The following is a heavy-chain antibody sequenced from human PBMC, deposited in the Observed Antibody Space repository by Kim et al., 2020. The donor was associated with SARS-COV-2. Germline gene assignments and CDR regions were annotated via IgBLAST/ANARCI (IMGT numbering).Heavy chain of an antibody. Sequence: SETLSLTCTVSGGSISSGDYYWSWIRQPPGNGLEWIGYIYYSGSTYYNPSLKSRVTISVDTSKNQFSLKLSSVTAADTAVYYCASTPYYYDSSGLWYWGQGTLVTVSS. D-gene: IGHD3-22*01. CDR1: GGSISSGDYY. CDR2: IYYSGST. J-gene: IGHJ4*02. CDR3: ASTPYYYDSSGLWY. V-gene: IGHV4-30-4*01.